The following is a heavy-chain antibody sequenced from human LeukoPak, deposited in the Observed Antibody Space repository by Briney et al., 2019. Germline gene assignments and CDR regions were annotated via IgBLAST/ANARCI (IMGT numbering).Heavy chain of an antibody. CDR2: ISYDGSNK. Sequence: PGRSLRLSCAASGFTFSRYGMHWVRQAPGKGLEWVAVISYDGSNKYYVDSVKGRFTISKDNSKNTLYLQMNSLRAEDTAVYYCVKDRDILTGYLDYWGQGTLVTVSS. D-gene: IGHD3-9*01. CDR1: GFTFSRYG. J-gene: IGHJ4*02. V-gene: IGHV3-30*18. CDR3: VKDRDILTGYLDY.